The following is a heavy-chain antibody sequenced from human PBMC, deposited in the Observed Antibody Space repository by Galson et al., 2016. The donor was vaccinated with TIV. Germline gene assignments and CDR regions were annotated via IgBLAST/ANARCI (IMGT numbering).Heavy chain of an antibody. Sequence: SVKVSCEASGYTFTYAMHWVRQAPGQRLEWMGWINAGNGNTKYSQKFQGRVTITRDTSASTAYLELSSLRSEDTAVYYCARGSRYSKGNYYYFGMDVWGQGTTVTVSS. CDR1: GYTFTYA. V-gene: IGHV1-3*01. D-gene: IGHD4-11*01. CDR2: INAGNGNT. J-gene: IGHJ6*02. CDR3: ARGSRYSKGNYYYFGMDV.